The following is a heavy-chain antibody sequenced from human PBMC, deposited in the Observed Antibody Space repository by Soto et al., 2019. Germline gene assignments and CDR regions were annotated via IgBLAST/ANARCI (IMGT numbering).Heavy chain of an antibody. V-gene: IGHV1-46*03. CDR3: ARARSPGTGLLPNYYYYYMDV. J-gene: IGHJ6*03. CDR2: INPSGGST. Sequence: ASVKVSCKASGYTFTSYYMHWVRQAPGQGLEWMGIINPSGGSTSYAQKFQGRVTMTRDTSTSTVYMELSSLRSEDTAVYYCARARSPGTGLLPNYYYYYMDVWGKGTTVTVSS. CDR1: GYTFTSYY. D-gene: IGHD2-15*01.